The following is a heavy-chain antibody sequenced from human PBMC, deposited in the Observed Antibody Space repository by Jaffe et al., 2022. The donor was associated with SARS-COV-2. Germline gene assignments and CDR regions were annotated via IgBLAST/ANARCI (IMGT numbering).Heavy chain of an antibody. J-gene: IGHJ4*02. Sequence: EVQLVESGGGLVQPGGSLRLSCAASGFTLSSYWIYWVRQAPGKGLEWVSYIKGDGSSIKYADSVKGRFTISRGNAQNMVFLQMNSLRAEDTAIYYCARDGSALMVEFDYWGLGTLVTVSS. CDR3: ARDGSALMVEFDY. CDR1: GFTLSSYW. D-gene: IGHD3-10*01. CDR2: IKGDGSSI. V-gene: IGHV3-74*03.